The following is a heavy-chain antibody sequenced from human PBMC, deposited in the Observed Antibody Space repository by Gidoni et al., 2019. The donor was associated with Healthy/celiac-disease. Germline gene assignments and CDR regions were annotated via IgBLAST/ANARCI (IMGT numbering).Heavy chain of an antibody. CDR1: GFTFSSYG. J-gene: IGHJ4*02. CDR3: ARLAVTKGIDY. CDR2: IWYDGSNK. D-gene: IGHD4-17*01. Sequence: QVQLVASGGGVVQPGRSLRLSCAASGFTFSSYGMHWVRQAPGKGLEWVAVIWYDGSNKYYADSVKGRFTISRDNSKNTLYLQMNSLRAEDTAVYYCARLAVTKGIDYWGQGTLVTVSS. V-gene: IGHV3-33*01.